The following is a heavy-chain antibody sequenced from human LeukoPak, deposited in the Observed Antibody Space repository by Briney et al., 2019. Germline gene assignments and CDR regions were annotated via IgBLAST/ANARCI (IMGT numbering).Heavy chain of an antibody. CDR1: GGTFSSYA. CDR3: AIRIAAGMLDP. Sequence: ASVKVSCKASGGTFSSYAISWVRQAPGQGLEWMGGIIPIFGTANYAQKFQGRVTITTDESTSTAYMELSSLRSEDTAVYYCAIRIAAGMLDPWGQGTLVTVSS. D-gene: IGHD6-25*01. J-gene: IGHJ5*02. V-gene: IGHV1-69*05. CDR2: IIPIFGTA.